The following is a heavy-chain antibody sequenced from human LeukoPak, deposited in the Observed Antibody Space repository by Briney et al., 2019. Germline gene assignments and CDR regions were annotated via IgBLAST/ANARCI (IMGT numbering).Heavy chain of an antibody. CDR3: ARQIASAGTAGFDF. D-gene: IGHD6-13*01. Sequence: PSETLSLTCAVSGGSISSYYWSWIRQPAGKGLEWIGRIYSTGSTNYNTSLKSRATMSVDTSKNQFSLRLRSVTAADTAVYYCARQIASAGTAGFDFWGQGALVTVSS. CDR1: GGSISSYY. CDR2: IYSTGST. J-gene: IGHJ4*02. V-gene: IGHV4-4*07.